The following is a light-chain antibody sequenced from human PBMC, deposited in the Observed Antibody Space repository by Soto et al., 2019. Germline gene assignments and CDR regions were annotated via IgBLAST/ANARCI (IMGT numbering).Light chain of an antibody. J-gene: IGLJ2*01. Sequence: QSVLTQPASVSGSPGQSITISCTATSRDVGSYNLVSWYQQHPGKAHKLIIYEGSKRPSGVSDRFAGYKSDNTGSLTISGLQAEDEADYYCCSYAGISAVMVFGGGTKLTVL. CDR1: SRDVGSYNL. CDR2: EGS. CDR3: CSYAGISAVMV. V-gene: IGLV2-23*01.